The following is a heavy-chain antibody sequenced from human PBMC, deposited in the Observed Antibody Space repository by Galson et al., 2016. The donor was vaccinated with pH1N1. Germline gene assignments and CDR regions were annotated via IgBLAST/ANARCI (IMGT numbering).Heavy chain of an antibody. J-gene: IGHJ4*02. D-gene: IGHD2-2*02. CDR1: GAASLTTTIFF. V-gene: IGHV4-39*07. CDR3: AVDRGQYRVVH. CDR2: VFYTGTT. Sequence: SETLSLTCSVSGAASLTTTIFFWGWVRQTPGKGLEWMGSVFYTGTTYYTPSLNGRLTVSRDMSKKQFSLRLTSVTAADTAIYYCAVDRGQYRVVHWGQGILVTVSS.